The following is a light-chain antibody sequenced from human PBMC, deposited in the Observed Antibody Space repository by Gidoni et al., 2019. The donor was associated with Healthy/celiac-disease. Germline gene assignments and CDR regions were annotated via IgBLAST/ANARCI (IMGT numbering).Light chain of an antibody. V-gene: IGKV3-15*01. Sequence: EIVMTQSPATPSVSPGERATLSCRASQSLSSNLAWYQQKPGQAPRLLIYGASTRATGIPARFSGSGSGTEFTLTISSLQSEDFAVYYCQQYNSWPTWTFGQGTKVEIK. CDR2: GAS. J-gene: IGKJ1*01. CDR3: QQYNSWPTWT. CDR1: QSLSSN.